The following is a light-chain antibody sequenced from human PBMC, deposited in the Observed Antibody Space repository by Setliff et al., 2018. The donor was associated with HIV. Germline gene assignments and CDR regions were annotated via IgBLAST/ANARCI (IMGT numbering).Light chain of an antibody. CDR1: RSDIGTYDL. CDR2: EVN. J-gene: IGLJ1*01. CDR3: CSYTSSTTYV. Sequence: QSALTQPASVSGSPGQSSTISCTGTRSDIGTYDLVSWYRQYPGKAPKLIIYEVNRRPAGVSDRSSGSKSGNTASLTISGLRAEDEATYYCCSYTSSTTYVFGTGTKVTVL. V-gene: IGLV2-23*02.